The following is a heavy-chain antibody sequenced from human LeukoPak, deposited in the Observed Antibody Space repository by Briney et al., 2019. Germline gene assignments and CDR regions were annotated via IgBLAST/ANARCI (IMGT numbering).Heavy chain of an antibody. V-gene: IGHV3-33*08. CDR2: IWYDGSNK. D-gene: IGHD2-2*01. J-gene: IGHJ6*03. Sequence: PGGSLRLSCAASGFTFSSYGMHWLRQAPGKGLEWVAVIWYDGSNKYYADSVKGRFTISRDNSKNTLYLQMNSLRAEDTAVYYCARQYPVRYCYYYYMDVWGKGATVTVSS. CDR3: ARQYPVRYCYYYYMDV. CDR1: GFTFSSYG.